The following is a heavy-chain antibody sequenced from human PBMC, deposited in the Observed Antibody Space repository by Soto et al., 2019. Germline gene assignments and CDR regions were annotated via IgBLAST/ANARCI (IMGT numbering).Heavy chain of an antibody. CDR2: IIPHSGET. D-gene: IGHD2-21*02. Sequence: QVQLVQSGAEVKRPGASVKVSCKASGDSFTGYYMHWVRQAPGQGIEWMGWIIPHSGETNYAQKFQARVTLTRVTSLSTADIQLIGLTSDDTAVYFCARETDDCTTGAHDLWGQGTLVAGSS. J-gene: IGHJ5*02. CDR1: GDSFTGYY. V-gene: IGHV1-2*02. CDR3: ARETDDCTTGAHDL.